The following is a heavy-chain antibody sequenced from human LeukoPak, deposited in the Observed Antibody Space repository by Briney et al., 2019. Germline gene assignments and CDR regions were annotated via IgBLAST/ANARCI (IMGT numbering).Heavy chain of an antibody. V-gene: IGHV4-34*01. Sequence: PSETLSLTCAVYGWSFSGYYWSWIRQPPGKGLEWIGEINHSGSTNYNPSPKSRVIISVDTSKHQFFLHLSSVAAADTAVYYCGRARYREDNNAYAGGYYFMAVWGKGTTVTVSS. CDR1: GWSFSGYY. J-gene: IGHJ6*03. D-gene: IGHD1-26*01. CDR2: INHSGST. CDR3: GRARYREDNNAYAGGYYFMAV.